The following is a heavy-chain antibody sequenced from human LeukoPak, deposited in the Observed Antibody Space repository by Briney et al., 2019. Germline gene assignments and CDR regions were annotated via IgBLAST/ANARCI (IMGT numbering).Heavy chain of an antibody. V-gene: IGHV3-21*01. J-gene: IGHJ4*02. CDR1: GFTFSSYS. CDR3: AKDRGYYGSGSYYYFDY. Sequence: GGSLRLSCAASGFTFSSYSMNWVRQAPGKGLEWVSSIIVITGYIYYADSVKGRFTISRDNSKNTLYLQMNSLRAEDTAVYYCAKDRGYYGSGSYYYFDYWGQGTLVTVSS. D-gene: IGHD3-10*01. CDR2: IIVITGYI.